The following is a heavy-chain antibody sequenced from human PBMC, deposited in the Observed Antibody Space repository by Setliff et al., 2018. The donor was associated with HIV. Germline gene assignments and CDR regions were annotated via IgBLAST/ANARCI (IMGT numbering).Heavy chain of an antibody. CDR2: IDYSGST. D-gene: IGHD1-1*01. CDR3: ARGRYNGDSYSGGFYYFDH. Sequence: SETLSLTCTVSGGSISEYYWSWIRQPPGKGLEWIGYIDYSGSTNYNASLKSRLTMSIDTSKSQFSLKVNSVTAADTAVYYCARGRYNGDSYSGGFYYFDHWGQGSLVTVSS. J-gene: IGHJ4*02. V-gene: IGHV4-59*12. CDR1: GGSISEYY.